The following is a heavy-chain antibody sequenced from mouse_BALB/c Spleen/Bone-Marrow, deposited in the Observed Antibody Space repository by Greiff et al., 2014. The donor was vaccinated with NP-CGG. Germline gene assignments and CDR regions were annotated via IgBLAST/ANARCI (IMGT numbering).Heavy chain of an antibody. CDR1: GFNIKDTY. D-gene: IGHD1-2*01. CDR2: IDPANGNT. V-gene: IGHV14-3*02. J-gene: IGHJ2*01. Sequence: VQLQQPGAELVKPGASVKLSCTASGFNIKDTYMHWVKQRPEQGLEWIGRIDPANGNTKYDPKFQGKATVTADTSSNTAYLQLSTLTSAADAVYCYARYHYDYTDTFDYWGQGTTLTVSS. CDR3: ARYHYDYTDTFDY.